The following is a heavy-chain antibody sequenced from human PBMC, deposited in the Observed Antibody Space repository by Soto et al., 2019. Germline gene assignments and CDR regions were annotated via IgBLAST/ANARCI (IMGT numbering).Heavy chain of an antibody. D-gene: IGHD3-22*01. J-gene: IGHJ4*02. CDR1: GDSVSSCHW. V-gene: IGHV4-4*02. Sequence: SETLSLTCTVPGDSVSSCHWWSWVRQPPGKRLEWIGDISHRGSSHDNPSLKGRVTLSMDTSKNPFSLKLTSVTAADAAVYYCARGAFHYDDNGFSPFNYWGQGTLVTVSS. CDR3: ARGAFHYDDNGFSPFNY. CDR2: ISHRGSS.